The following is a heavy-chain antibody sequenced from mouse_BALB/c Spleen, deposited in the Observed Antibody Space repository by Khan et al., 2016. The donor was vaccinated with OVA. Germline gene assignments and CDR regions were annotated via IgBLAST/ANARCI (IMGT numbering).Heavy chain of an antibody. V-gene: IGHV3-2*02. CDR3: ARVGYDGYAMNY. CDR2: ISYSGST. Sequence: VQLKESGPGLVKPSQSLSLTCTVTGYPITSDYAWNWIRQFPGNKLEWMGYISYSGSTSYNPSLKSRISITRDTSKNQFFLQLNSVTTEDTVTYYCARVGYDGYAMNYWGQGTSVTVSS. J-gene: IGHJ4*01. D-gene: IGHD2-2*01. CDR1: GYPITSDYA.